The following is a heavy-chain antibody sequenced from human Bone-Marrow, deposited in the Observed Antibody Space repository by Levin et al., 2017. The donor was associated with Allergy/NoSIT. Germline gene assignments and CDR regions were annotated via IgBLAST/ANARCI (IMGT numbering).Heavy chain of an antibody. J-gene: IGHJ5*02. CDR2: MFGGAA. D-gene: IGHD6-13*01. CDR3: ARDETFNSWHTGWFDP. Sequence: LRLSCTVSGASINNTNHYWSWIRQPAGTGLEWIGRMFGGAATYNRSLRSRVTISIDTSKNQFSLKLTSVTAADTAVYYCARDETFNSWHTGWFDPWGQGTLVTVSS. V-gene: IGHV4-61*02. CDR1: GASINNTNHY.